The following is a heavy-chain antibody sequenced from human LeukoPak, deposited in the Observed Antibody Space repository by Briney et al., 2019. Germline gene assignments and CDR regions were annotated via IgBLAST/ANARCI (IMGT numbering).Heavy chain of an antibody. CDR1: GFTFSNFG. CDR3: AKRGSSGYDYDY. J-gene: IGHJ4*02. Sequence: GGSLRLSRAASGFTFSNFGIHWVHQAPGKGLEWVAFVRFDGSNKYYADSVKGRFTISRDNSRNTLYLQMNSLRVEDTAVYYCAKRGSSGYDYDYWGQGTLVTVSS. D-gene: IGHD5-12*01. CDR2: VRFDGSNK. V-gene: IGHV3-30*02.